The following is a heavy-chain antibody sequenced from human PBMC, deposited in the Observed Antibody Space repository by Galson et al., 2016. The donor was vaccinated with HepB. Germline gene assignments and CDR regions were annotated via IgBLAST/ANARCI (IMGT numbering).Heavy chain of an antibody. CDR1: GFTFSRYW. Sequence: SLRLSCAASGFTFSRYWMHWVRQAPGQGLVSVSRINTDGTYTTYADYVKGRFTISRDNAKNTLYLQMNSLRAEDTALYYCVKDFSGNDEYWGQGSLATVSS. CDR3: VKDFSGNDEY. V-gene: IGHV3-74*01. D-gene: IGHD5-12*01. J-gene: IGHJ4*02. CDR2: INTDGTYT.